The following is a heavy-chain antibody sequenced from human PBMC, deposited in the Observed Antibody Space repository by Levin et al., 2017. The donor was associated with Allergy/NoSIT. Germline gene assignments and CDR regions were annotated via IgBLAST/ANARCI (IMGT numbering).Heavy chain of an antibody. D-gene: IGHD3-10*01. CDR2: IYWDDDK. V-gene: IGHV2-5*02. CDR3: AHRARAPDGSGSYPY. CDR1: VFLLSTSGVG. Sequence: SGPTLVNPTQTLTLTCTFSVFLLSTSGVGVGWIRQPPGKALEWLALIYWDDDKRYSPSLKSRLTITKDTTKNQVVLTMTNMDPVDTGTYYCAHRARAPDGSGSYPYWGQGILVTVSS. J-gene: IGHJ4*02.